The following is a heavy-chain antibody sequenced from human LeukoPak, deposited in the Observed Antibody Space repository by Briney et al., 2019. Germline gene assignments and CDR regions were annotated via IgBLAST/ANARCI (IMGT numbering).Heavy chain of an antibody. CDR3: ARGYTYVFD. J-gene: IGHJ4*02. Sequence: PGGSLRLSCAASGFTFSSYEMDWVRQAPGKGLEWISYINPSGDSIFYADSVKGRFTISRDNAKNSLYLQMNSLRAEDTAVYYCARGYTYVFDWGQGTLVTVSS. D-gene: IGHD5-18*01. V-gene: IGHV3-48*03. CDR2: INPSGDSI. CDR1: GFTFSSYE.